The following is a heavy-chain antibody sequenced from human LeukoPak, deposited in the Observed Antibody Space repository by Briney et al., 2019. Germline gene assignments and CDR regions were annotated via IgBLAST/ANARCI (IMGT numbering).Heavy chain of an antibody. J-gene: IGHJ4*02. CDR2: ISGSGGST. CDR1: GFTFSSYA. CDR3: AKGNYDILTGYYNY. Sequence: GGSLRLSCAASGFTFSSYAMSWVRQAPGKGLEWVSAISGSGGSTYYADSVKGRFTISRDNSKNTLYLQMNSLRAEDTAVYYCAKGNYDILTGYYNYWGQGTLVTVSS. V-gene: IGHV3-23*01. D-gene: IGHD3-9*01.